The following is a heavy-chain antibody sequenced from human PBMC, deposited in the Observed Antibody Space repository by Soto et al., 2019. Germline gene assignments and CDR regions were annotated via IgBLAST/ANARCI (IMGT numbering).Heavy chain of an antibody. CDR1: GFTFSSYG. V-gene: IGHV3-30*18. J-gene: IGHJ5*02. CDR2: ISYDGSNK. CDR3: AKDRYPEIVVVPAAYLDP. D-gene: IGHD2-2*01. Sequence: GGSLRLSCAASGFTFSSYGMHWVRQAPGKGLEWVAVISYDGSNKYYADSVKGRFTISRDNSKNTLYLQMNSLRAEDTAVYYCAKDRYPEIVVVPAAYLDPWGQGTLVTVSS.